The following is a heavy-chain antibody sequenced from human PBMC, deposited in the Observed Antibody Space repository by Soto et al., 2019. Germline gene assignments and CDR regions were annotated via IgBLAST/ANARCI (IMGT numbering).Heavy chain of an antibody. Sequence: EVQLVESGGGLVQPGGSLRLSCAASGFTFSDHYMDWVRQAPGKGLEWVGRTRNKANSYTTEYAASVKGRFTISRDDSKTSLYLQMNSLKTEDTAVYYCAREFHDGSGYYGYWGQGTLVTVSS. CDR3: AREFHDGSGYYGY. CDR1: GFTFSDHY. D-gene: IGHD3-22*01. V-gene: IGHV3-72*01. J-gene: IGHJ4*02. CDR2: TRNKANSYTT.